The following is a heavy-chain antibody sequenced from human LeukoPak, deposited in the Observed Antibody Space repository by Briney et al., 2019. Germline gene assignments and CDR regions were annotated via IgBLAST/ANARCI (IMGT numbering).Heavy chain of an antibody. Sequence: SETLSLTCAVYGGSFSGYYWSWIRQPPGKGLEWIGEINHSGSTNYNPSLKSRVTISVDTSKNQFSLKLSSVTAADTAVYYCARDNPKDGYNLDWGQGTLVTVSS. CDR1: GGSFSGYY. CDR3: ARDNPKDGYNLD. J-gene: IGHJ4*02. D-gene: IGHD5-24*01. V-gene: IGHV4-34*01. CDR2: INHSGST.